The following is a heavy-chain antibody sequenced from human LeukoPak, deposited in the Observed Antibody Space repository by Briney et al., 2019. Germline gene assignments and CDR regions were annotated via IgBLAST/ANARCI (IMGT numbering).Heavy chain of an antibody. CDR1: GFTFSSYA. CDR2: IYFSGNT. J-gene: IGHJ3*02. Sequence: LRLSCAASGFTFSSYAMSWIRQHPGKGLEWSGYIYFSGNTYYNPSLKSRVTISVDTSKNQLSLKLRSVTAADTAVYYCARLVPDDYGDPDAFGIWGQGTMVTVSS. CDR3: ARLVPDDYGDPDAFGI. D-gene: IGHD4-17*01. V-gene: IGHV4-31*02.